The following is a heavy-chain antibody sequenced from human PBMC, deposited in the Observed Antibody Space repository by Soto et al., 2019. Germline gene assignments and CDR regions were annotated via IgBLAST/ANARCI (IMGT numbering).Heavy chain of an antibody. J-gene: IGHJ4*02. CDR3: ARCMGFDGSGYAFFDS. V-gene: IGHV3-21*01. D-gene: IGHD3-10*01. Sequence: GVSLRLSCAASGFTFSGHTINWVRQAPGKGLEWVSSVSRSSSYIYYADSVKGRFTVSRDDAEKSLYLQMNSLRAEDTAIYYCARCMGFDGSGYAFFDSWGQGTQVTVSS. CDR2: VSRSSSYI. CDR1: GFTFSGHT.